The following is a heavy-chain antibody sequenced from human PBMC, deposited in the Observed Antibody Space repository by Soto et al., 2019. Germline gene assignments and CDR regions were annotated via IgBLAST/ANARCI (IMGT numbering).Heavy chain of an antibody. J-gene: IGHJ4*02. D-gene: IGHD1-20*01. Sequence: QVQLQESGPGLVEPSGTLSLTCKVSGDSFSGSELWSWGRQPPGKGLEWIAEIHHSGPTNYNPSLESRVNITVATSNNQFSLRLCSVTAADTAVYYCARGGITTVRNYYFAHWVQVTLVTVAS. CDR1: GDSFSGSEL. V-gene: IGHV4-4*02. CDR2: IHHSGPT. CDR3: ARGGITTVRNYYFAH.